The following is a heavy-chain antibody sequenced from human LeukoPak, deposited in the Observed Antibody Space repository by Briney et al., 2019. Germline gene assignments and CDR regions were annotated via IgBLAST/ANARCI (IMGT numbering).Heavy chain of an antibody. J-gene: IGHJ4*02. CDR2: IYYSGST. CDR3: ARHVEAVGGLYSSC. Sequence: SETLSLTCTMCLGAISSSSYYSGWIRQPPGKGLEWIGSIYYSGSTYYNPSLKSRVTISVDTSKNQFSLKLSSVTAADTAVYYSARHVEAVGGLYSSCCGQRSLVTVSS. V-gene: IGHV4-39*01. CDR1: LGAISSSSYY. D-gene: IGHD2-8*01.